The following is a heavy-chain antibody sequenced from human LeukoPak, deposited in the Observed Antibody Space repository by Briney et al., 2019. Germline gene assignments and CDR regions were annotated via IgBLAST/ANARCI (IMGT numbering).Heavy chain of an antibody. CDR1: GGSISRYY. CDR3: ARGSYEEGYIYGLDY. D-gene: IGHD5-18*01. Sequence: SETLSLTCTVSGGSISRYYWSWIRQPPGKGLEWIGYIYYSGSTNYNPSLKSRVTISVDTSKNQFSLKLSSVTAADTAVYYCARGSYEEGYIYGLDYWGQGTLVTVSS. CDR2: IYYSGST. J-gene: IGHJ4*02. V-gene: IGHV4-59*01.